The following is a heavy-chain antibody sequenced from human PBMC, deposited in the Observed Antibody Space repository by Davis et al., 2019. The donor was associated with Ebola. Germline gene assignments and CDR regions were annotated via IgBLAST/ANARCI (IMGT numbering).Heavy chain of an antibody. V-gene: IGHV3-48*03. CDR3: ARGGIAARHLVEENWFDP. Sequence: GGSLRLSCAASGFTFSSYEMNWVRQAPGKGLEWVSYISSSGSTIYYADSVKGRFTISRDNAKNSLYLQMNSLRAEDTAVYYCARGGIAARHLVEENWFDPWGQGTLVTVSS. CDR1: GFTFSSYE. J-gene: IGHJ5*02. D-gene: IGHD6-6*01. CDR2: ISSSGSTI.